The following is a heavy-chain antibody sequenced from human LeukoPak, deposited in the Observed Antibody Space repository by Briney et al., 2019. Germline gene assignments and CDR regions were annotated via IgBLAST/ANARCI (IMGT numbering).Heavy chain of an antibody. J-gene: IGHJ4*02. CDR3: ARVGYYDFWSGFSGGGSLHQYYFDY. V-gene: IGHV3-48*01. Sequence: GGSLRLSCAASGFTFSSYSMNWVRQAPGKGLEWVSYISSSSSTIYYADSVKGRFTISRDNAKNSLYLQMNSLRAEDTAVYYCARVGYYDFWSGFSGGGSLHQYYFDYWGQGTLVTVSS. CDR1: GFTFSSYS. CDR2: ISSSSSTI. D-gene: IGHD3-3*01.